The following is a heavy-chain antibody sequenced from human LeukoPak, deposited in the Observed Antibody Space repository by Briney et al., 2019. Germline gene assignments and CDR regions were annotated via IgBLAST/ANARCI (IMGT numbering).Heavy chain of an antibody. CDR3: ARGYSYGFGSVGY. CDR1: GGTFSSYA. V-gene: IGHV1-69*13. Sequence: SVKVSCTASGGTFSSYAISWVRQAPGQGLEWMGGNIPIFGTANYAQKFQGRVTITADESTSTAYMELSSLRSEDTAVYYCARGYSYGFGSVGYWGQGTLVTVSS. J-gene: IGHJ4*02. D-gene: IGHD5-18*01. CDR2: NIPIFGTA.